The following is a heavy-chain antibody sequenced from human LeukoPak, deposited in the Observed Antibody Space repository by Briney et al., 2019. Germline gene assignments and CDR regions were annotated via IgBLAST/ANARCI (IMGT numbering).Heavy chain of an antibody. Sequence: SVKVSCKASGGTFSSYAISWVRQAPGQGLEWMGGIIPIFGTANYAQKFQGRVTITADESTSTAYMELSSLRSEDTAVYYCARDLGDVAWFAPWGQGTLVTVSS. CDR2: IIPIFGTA. D-gene: IGHD3-16*01. CDR1: GGTFSSYA. V-gene: IGHV1-69*01. CDR3: ARDLGDVAWFAP. J-gene: IGHJ5*02.